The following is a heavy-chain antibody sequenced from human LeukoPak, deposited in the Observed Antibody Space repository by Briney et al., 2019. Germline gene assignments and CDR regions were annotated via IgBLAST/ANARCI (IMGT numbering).Heavy chain of an antibody. J-gene: IGHJ4*02. CDR1: GFTFSSYA. V-gene: IGHV3-23*01. Sequence: GGSLRLSCAASGFTFSSYAMSWVRQAPGKGLEWVSAISGSGGSTYYADSVKGRFTISRDNSKNTLYLQMNSLRAEDTAVYYCARDATPDTAMVIRYYFDYWGQGTLVTVSS. CDR2: ISGSGGST. CDR3: ARDATPDTAMVIRYYFDY. D-gene: IGHD5-18*01.